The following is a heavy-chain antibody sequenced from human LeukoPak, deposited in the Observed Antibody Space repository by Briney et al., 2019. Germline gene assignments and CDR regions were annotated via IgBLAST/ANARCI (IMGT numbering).Heavy chain of an antibody. V-gene: IGHV5-51*01. CDR3: ARAGYYYYYGMDV. CDR2: IYPGDSDT. J-gene: IGHJ6*02. Sequence: TGESLKISCKGSGYSFTSYWIGWVRQMPGKGLKWMGIIYPGDSDTRYSPSFQGQVIISADKSISTAYLQWSSLKASDTAMYYCARAGYYYYYGMDVWGQGTTVTVSS. CDR1: GYSFTSYW.